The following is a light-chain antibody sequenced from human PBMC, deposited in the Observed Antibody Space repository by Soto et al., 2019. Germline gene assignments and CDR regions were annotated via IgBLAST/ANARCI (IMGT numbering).Light chain of an antibody. J-gene: IGKJ2*01. CDR3: QQYNSYSS. Sequence: DIQMTQSPSTLSASVGDRVTITCRASQSISSWLAWYQQKPWKAPKPLIYYASSLESGAPSRFSGSGSGTEVTLTISSLQPDDFATYYCQQYNSYSSFGQGTKLEIK. V-gene: IGKV1-5*01. CDR1: QSISSW. CDR2: YAS.